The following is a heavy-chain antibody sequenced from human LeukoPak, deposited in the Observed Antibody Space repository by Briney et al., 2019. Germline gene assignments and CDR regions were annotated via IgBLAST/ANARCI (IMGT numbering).Heavy chain of an antibody. CDR1: GYSISSGYY. Sequence: SETLSLTCTVSGYSISSGYYWGWIRQPPGKGLGWIGYIYYSGSTNYNPSLKSRVTISVDTSKNQFSLRLSSVTAADTAVYYCARLGDGYNFSYYFDYWGQGALVTVSS. J-gene: IGHJ4*02. D-gene: IGHD5-24*01. CDR3: ARLGDGYNFSYYFDY. CDR2: IYYSGST. V-gene: IGHV4-38-2*02.